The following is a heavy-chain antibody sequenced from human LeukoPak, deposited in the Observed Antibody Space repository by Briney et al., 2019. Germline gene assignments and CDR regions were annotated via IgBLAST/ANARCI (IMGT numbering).Heavy chain of an antibody. CDR2: ISGGGDST. J-gene: IGHJ4*02. CDR1: GFTFSNYA. D-gene: IGHD6-19*01. CDR3: AKDRAVAGISAATD. Sequence: GGSLRLSCAASGFTFSNYAMAWVRQAPGKGLEWVSSISGGGDSTHYEDSVKGRFSISRDNSKNTLYLQINSLRAEDTATYHCAKDRAVAGISAATDWGQGTLVTVSS. V-gene: IGHV3-23*01.